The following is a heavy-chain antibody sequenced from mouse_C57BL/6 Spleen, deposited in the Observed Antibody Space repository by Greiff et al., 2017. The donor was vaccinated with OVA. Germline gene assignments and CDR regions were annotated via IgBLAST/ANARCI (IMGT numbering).Heavy chain of an antibody. Sequence: EVKLMESGGGLVKPGGSLKLSCAASGFTFSSYAMPWVRQTPEKGLEWVANISAGGSYTYYPDNVKGRFTISRDNAKNNLYMQMSHLKYEDTAMYYCARAGYGNPGFAYWGQGTLVTVSA. V-gene: IGHV5-4*03. D-gene: IGHD2-1*01. CDR1: GFTFSSYA. J-gene: IGHJ3*01. CDR3: ARAGYGNPGFAY. CDR2: ISAGGSYT.